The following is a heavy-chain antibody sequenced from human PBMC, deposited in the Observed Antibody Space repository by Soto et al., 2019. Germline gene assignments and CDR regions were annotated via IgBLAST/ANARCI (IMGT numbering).Heavy chain of an antibody. CDR2: FDPEDGET. V-gene: IGHV1-24*01. CDR1: GYTLTELS. D-gene: IGHD3-22*01. CDR3: ATGDSSGPYAFDI. Sequence: QVQLVQSGAEVKKPGASVKVSCKVSGYTLTELSMHWVRQAPGKGLEWMGGFDPEDGETIYAQKFQGRVTXTXDXXTDTAYMELSSLRSEDTAVYYCATGDSSGPYAFDIWGQGTMVTVSS. J-gene: IGHJ3*02.